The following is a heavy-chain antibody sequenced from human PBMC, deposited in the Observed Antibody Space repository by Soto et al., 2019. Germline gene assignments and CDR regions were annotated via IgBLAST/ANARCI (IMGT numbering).Heavy chain of an antibody. CDR3: ARVQFGGFSITMGDYYMEV. CDR1: GGSISSYY. V-gene: IGHV4-59*01. Sequence: PSETLSLTCTVSGGSISSYYWSWIRQPPGKGLEWIGYIYYSGSTNYNPSLKSRVTISVDTSKNQFSLKLSSVTAADTAVYYCARVQFGGFSITMGDYYMEVWGKGTTVTVSS. D-gene: IGHD3-10*01. CDR2: IYYSGST. J-gene: IGHJ6*03.